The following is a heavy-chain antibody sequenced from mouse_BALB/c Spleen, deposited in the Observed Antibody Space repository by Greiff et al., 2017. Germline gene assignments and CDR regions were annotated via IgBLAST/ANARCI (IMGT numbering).Heavy chain of an antibody. CDR2: ISSGGST. CDR3: ASNYGGAMDY. J-gene: IGHJ4*01. CDR1: GFTFSSYA. V-gene: IGHV5-6-5*01. Sequence: EVKVVESGGGLVKPGGSLKLSCAASGFTFSSYAMSWVRQTPEKRLEWVASISSGGSTYYPDSVKGRFTISRDNARNILYLQMSSLRSEDTAMYYCASNYGGAMDYWGQGTSVTVSS. D-gene: IGHD1-1*01.